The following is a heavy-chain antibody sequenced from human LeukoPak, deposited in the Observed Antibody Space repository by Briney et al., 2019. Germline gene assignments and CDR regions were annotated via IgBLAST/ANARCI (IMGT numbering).Heavy chain of an antibody. D-gene: IGHD6-13*01. Sequence: PSETLSLTCTVSGGSISSSSYYWGWIRQPPGKGLEWIGRIYSTGSTNYNPSLKSRVTMSVDTSKNQFSLRLRSVTAADTAVYYCARQIASAGTAGFDFWGQGALVTVSS. J-gene: IGHJ4*02. V-gene: IGHV4-39*07. CDR1: GGSISSSSYY. CDR2: IYSTGST. CDR3: ARQIASAGTAGFDF.